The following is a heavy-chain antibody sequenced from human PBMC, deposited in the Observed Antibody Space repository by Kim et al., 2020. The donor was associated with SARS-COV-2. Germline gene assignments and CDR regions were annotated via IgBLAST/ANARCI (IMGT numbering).Heavy chain of an antibody. CDR1: GGTFSSYA. J-gene: IGHJ6*02. Sequence: SVKVSCKASGGTFSSYAISWVRQAPGQGLEWMGRIIPILGIANYAQKFQGRVTITADKSTSTAYMELSSLRSEDTAVYYCAREDDCSGGSCYDGMDVWG. D-gene: IGHD2-15*01. CDR2: IIPILGIA. CDR3: AREDDCSGGSCYDGMDV. V-gene: IGHV1-69*04.